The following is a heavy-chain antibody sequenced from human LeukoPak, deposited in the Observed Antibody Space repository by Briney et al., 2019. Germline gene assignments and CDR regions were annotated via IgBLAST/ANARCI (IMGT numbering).Heavy chain of an antibody. J-gene: IGHJ4*02. V-gene: IGHV1-2*02. CDR2: INPNSGGT. CDR1: GYTFTGYY. Sequence: GASVKVSCKASGYTFTGYYMHWVRQAPGQGLEWMGWINPNSGGTNYAQKFQGRVTMTRDTSISTAYMELSRLRSDDTAVYYCARYAPYYYDSSGSTIFDYWGQGTLVTVPS. CDR3: ARYAPYYYDSSGSTIFDY. D-gene: IGHD3-22*01.